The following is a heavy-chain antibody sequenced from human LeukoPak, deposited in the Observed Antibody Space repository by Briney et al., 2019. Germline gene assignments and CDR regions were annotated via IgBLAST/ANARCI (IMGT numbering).Heavy chain of an antibody. V-gene: IGHV3-21*01. J-gene: IGHJ3*02. CDR1: GFSFNSYH. Sequence: PGGSLRLSCAASGFSFNSYHLNWVRQAPGKGLEWVSSISSRGDYIYYADSVKGRFTISRDTAKNSLFLQMNSLRAEDTAVYFCARSPSPMIIVVIGGDAFDIWGQGTMVTVSS. D-gene: IGHD3-22*01. CDR3: ARSPSPMIIVVIGGDAFDI. CDR2: ISSRGDYI.